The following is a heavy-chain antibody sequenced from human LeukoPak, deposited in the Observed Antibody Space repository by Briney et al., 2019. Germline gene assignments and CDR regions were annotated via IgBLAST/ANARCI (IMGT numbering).Heavy chain of an antibody. J-gene: IGHJ4*02. CDR1: GFTFSSYA. CDR2: ISGSGGST. V-gene: IGHV3-23*01. CDR3: AKGKRWLVQRALLN. Sequence: SGGSLRLSCAASGFTFSSYAMSWVRQAPGKGLEWVSAISGSGGSTYYADSVKGRFTISRDNSKNTLYLQMNSLRAEDTAVYYCAKGKRWLVQRALLNWGQGTLVTVSS. D-gene: IGHD6-19*01.